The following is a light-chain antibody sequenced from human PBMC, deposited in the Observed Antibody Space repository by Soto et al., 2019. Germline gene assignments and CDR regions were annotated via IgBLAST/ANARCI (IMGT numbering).Light chain of an antibody. CDR3: SSHTSSSSWM. CDR2: EVS. CDR1: SSDVGGYNY. J-gene: IGLJ3*02. V-gene: IGLV2-14*01. Sequence: QSALTQPASVSGSPGQSITISCTGTSSDVGGYNYVSWYQQHPGKAPKLMIYEVSNRPSGVSNRFSGSKSGNTASLTISGLQAEDEADYYCSSHTSSSSWMFGGGTKLTVL.